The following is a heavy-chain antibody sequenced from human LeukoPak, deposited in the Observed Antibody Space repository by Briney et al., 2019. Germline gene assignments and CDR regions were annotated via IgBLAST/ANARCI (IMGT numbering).Heavy chain of an antibody. V-gene: IGHV3-23*01. J-gene: IGHJ5*02. D-gene: IGHD6-6*01. CDR3: AKDGSSSFKGHWFDP. CDR2: ISGSGGST. Sequence: PGGSLRLSCAASGFTFSSYAMSWVRQAPGKGLEWVSAISGSGGSTYYADSVKGRFTISRDNSKSTLYLQMNSLRAEDTAVYYCAKDGSSSFKGHWFDPWGQGTLVTVSS. CDR1: GFTFSSYA.